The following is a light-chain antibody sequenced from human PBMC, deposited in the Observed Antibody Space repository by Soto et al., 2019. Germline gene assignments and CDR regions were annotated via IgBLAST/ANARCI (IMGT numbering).Light chain of an antibody. CDR1: QTIGNY. J-gene: IGKJ1*01. V-gene: IGKV1-39*01. CDR3: QQTYNSPPT. Sequence: DIQMTQSPSSLSASVGDRVTVTCRASQTIGNYLSWYQQKPSEPPQLLIYSASSLKSGVPSRFSGSGSGTDFTLTISSLQPEDIATYYCQQTYNSPPTFGQGTKVEIK. CDR2: SAS.